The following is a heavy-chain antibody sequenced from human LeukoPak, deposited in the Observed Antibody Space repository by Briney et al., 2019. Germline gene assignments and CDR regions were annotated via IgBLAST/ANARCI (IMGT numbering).Heavy chain of an antibody. CDR3: ARDLSHFDY. Sequence: SGTLSLTCTVSGYSISSGYYWGWIRQPPGKGLEWIGSIYHSGSTYYNPPLKSRVTISVDTSKNQFSLKLSSVTAADTAVYYCARDLSHFDYWGQGTLVTVSS. CDR1: GYSISSGYY. CDR2: IYHSGST. V-gene: IGHV4-38-2*02. J-gene: IGHJ4*02.